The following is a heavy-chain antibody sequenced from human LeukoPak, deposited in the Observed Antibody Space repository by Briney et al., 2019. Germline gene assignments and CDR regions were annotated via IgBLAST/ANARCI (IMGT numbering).Heavy chain of an antibody. Sequence: PGGSLRLSRAASGFTFSSYGMHWVRQAPGKGLEWVAVIWYDGSNKYYADSVKGRFTISRDNSKNTLYLQMNSLRAEDTAVYYCAREGSSGWYWGYYYYGMDVWGQGTTVTVSS. V-gene: IGHV3-33*01. D-gene: IGHD6-19*01. J-gene: IGHJ6*02. CDR2: IWYDGSNK. CDR1: GFTFSSYG. CDR3: AREGSSGWYWGYYYYGMDV.